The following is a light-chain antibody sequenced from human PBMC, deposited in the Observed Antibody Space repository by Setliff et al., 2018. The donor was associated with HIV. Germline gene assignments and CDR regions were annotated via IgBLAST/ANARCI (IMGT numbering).Light chain of an antibody. J-gene: IGLJ2*01. CDR3: SSYGGSDNLL. CDR1: STDVGGYDH. Sequence: QSALTQPPSASGSPGQSVTISCTGASTDVGGYDHVSWYQQHPGKPPKVVISEVSQRPSGVPDRFSDSKSGNTAFLTVSGLQAEDEADYYCSSYGGSDNLLFGGGTKVTVL. V-gene: IGLV2-8*01. CDR2: EVS.